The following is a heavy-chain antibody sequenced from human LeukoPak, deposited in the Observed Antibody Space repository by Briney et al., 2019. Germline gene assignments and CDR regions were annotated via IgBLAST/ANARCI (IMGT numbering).Heavy chain of an antibody. CDR1: GYTFTSYG. D-gene: IGHD3-22*01. CDR3: ARAGDYYDSSGYPNDY. J-gene: IGHJ4*02. Sequence: GASVKVSCKASGYTFTSYGINWVRQAPGQGLEWMGWISAYNGNTNYAQKLQGRVTMTTDTSTSTAYMELRSLRSDDTAVYYCARAGDYYDSSGYPNDYWGQGTLVTVSS. V-gene: IGHV1-18*01. CDR2: ISAYNGNT.